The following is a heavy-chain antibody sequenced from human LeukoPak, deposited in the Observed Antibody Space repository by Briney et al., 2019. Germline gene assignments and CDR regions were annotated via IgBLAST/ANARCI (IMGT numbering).Heavy chain of an antibody. CDR2: IYPGDSDT. V-gene: IGHV5-51*01. J-gene: IGHJ4*02. D-gene: IGHD6-6*01. CDR3: ARPDGLVLRY. CDR1: GYTFTSYW. Sequence: KVSCKASGYTFTSYWIGWVRQMPGKGLEWMGIIYPGDSDTRYSPSFQGQVTISADKSISTAYLQWSSLKASDTAMYYCARPDGLVLRYWGQGTLVTVSS.